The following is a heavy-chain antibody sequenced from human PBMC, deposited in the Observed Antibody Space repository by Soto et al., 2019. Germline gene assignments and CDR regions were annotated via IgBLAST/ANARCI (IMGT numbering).Heavy chain of an antibody. J-gene: IGHJ4*02. CDR1: GSTFSDHY. V-gene: IGHV3-72*01. Sequence: PGGSLRLSCEVSGSTFSDHYMDWVRQAPGKGLEWVGRSRNKANSFSTAYAPSVKGRFTISRDDSKSSLYLQMNSLKTDDTAVYYCTRIAYNYGPGDYWGQGTLVTVSS. CDR3: TRIAYNYGPGDY. D-gene: IGHD2-21*01. CDR2: SRNKANSFST.